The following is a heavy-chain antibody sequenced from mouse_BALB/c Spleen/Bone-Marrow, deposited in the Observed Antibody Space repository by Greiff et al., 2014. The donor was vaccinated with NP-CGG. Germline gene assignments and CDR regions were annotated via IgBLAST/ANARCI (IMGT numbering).Heavy chain of an antibody. Sequence: QVQLKESXSGLVRPGVSVKLSCKVSGYPFTSSWIHWAKLSPGQGLEGMGEIHPNSGNINYNEKFKGKATLTVETSSSTAYVDLNSLTSEDSAVHYCARHSSYAWYFDFWGQGTTLTVSS. D-gene: IGHD1-1*01. V-gene: IGHV1S130*01. CDR1: GYPFTSSW. CDR3: ARHSSYAWYFDF. CDR2: IHPNSGNI. J-gene: IGHJ2*01.